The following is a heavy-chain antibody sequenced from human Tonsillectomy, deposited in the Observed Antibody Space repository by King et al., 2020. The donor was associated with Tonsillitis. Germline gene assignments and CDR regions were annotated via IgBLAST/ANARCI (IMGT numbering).Heavy chain of an antibody. CDR3: ARDRITGTTFPWFDP. Sequence: VQLVESGGGVVQPGRSLRLSCAASGFSFSNYGLHWVRQPPGKGLEWGAVISYDGTKKSYADSVKGRFTISRDDHQNTRYLQMNSQRAEDTAVYFCARDRITGTTFPWFDPWGQGTPVTASS. V-gene: IGHV3-30*19. CDR1: GFSFSNYG. D-gene: IGHD1-7*01. CDR2: ISYDGTKK. J-gene: IGHJ5*02.